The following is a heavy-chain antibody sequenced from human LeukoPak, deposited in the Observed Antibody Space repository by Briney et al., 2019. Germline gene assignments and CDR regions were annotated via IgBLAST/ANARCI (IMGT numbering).Heavy chain of an antibody. D-gene: IGHD3-22*01. Sequence: SETLSLTCTVSGGSIGSYYWSWIRQPPGKGLEWSGYIYYSGSTNYNPSLKSRVTISVAPSKNHFSLTLSSVTAADTAVYYCARESRTSGYSNFYFDYWGQGTLVTVSS. CDR2: IYYSGST. V-gene: IGHV4-59*01. CDR3: ARESRTSGYSNFYFDY. CDR1: GGSIGSYY. J-gene: IGHJ4*02.